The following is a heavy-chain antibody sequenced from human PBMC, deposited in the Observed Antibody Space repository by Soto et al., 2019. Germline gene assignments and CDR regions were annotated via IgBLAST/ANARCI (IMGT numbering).Heavy chain of an antibody. CDR2: IYYSGST. D-gene: IGHD6-19*01. V-gene: IGHV4-59*08. CDR3: ARLVAVAGTGRFDY. CDR1: GGSISSYY. Sequence: SETLSLTCTVSGGSISSYYWSWIRQPPGKGLEWIGYIYYSGSTNYNPSLKSRVTISVDTSKNQFSLKLSSVTAADTAVYYCARLVAVAGTGRFDYWGQGTLVTVSS. J-gene: IGHJ4*02.